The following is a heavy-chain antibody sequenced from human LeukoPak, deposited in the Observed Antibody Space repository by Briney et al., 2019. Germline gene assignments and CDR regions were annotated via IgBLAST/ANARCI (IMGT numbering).Heavy chain of an antibody. CDR1: GFTFSTSV. CDR2: ISDNGLDT. D-gene: IGHD3-22*01. Sequence: GGSLRLSCEVSGFTFSTSVMHWVRQAPGKGLEYVSGISDNGLDTHYGNSVEGRFTISRDNSKNSLYLQMDSLRDEDMAVYYCAREGHSSGHCGALDIWGQGAMVTVSS. J-gene: IGHJ3*02. CDR3: AREGHSSGHCGALDI. V-gene: IGHV3-64*01.